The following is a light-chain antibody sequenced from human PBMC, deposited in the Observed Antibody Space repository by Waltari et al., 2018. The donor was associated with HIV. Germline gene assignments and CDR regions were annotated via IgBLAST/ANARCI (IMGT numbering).Light chain of an antibody. V-gene: IGLV2-14*03. Sequence: QSALTQPASVSGSPGQSITIPCTGSSNAIGYYNYFSWYQQYPGKAPKIILYDVNKLPSGVSDRFSCSKSGITASLTISVLQVEDESDYYCFSSVGGSTLTFGGGT. CDR2: DVN. CDR1: SNAIGYYNY. CDR3: FSSVGGSTLT. J-gene: IGLJ3*02.